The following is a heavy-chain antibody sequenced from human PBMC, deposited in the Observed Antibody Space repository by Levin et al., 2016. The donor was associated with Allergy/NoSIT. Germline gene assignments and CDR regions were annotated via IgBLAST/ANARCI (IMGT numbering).Heavy chain of an antibody. V-gene: IGHV4-59*01. CDR2: MHNSGNT. CDR1: GGATSSYY. CDR3: ARVVLYGAPHE. Sequence: SETLSLTCAVSGGATSSYYWSWIRQSPGKGLEWVGYMHNSGNTHYNPSLESRVTISFDASTNKLSLRLTSVTAADTAIYYCARVVLYGAPHEWGQGTLVTVSS. D-gene: IGHD4/OR15-4a*01. J-gene: IGHJ4*02.